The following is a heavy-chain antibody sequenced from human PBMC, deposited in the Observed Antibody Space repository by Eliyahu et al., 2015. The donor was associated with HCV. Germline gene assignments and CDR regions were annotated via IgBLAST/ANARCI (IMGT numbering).Heavy chain of an antibody. CDR2: IGTAGDT. V-gene: IGHV3-13*01. Sequence: EVQLMESGGGLVQPGGSLRLXCAASGFTFRRSRLPLGPPAPPEKVGWVAAIGTAGDTYYPESVKGRFIISRENAKNSLYLQMDSLRAGDTAVYYCAREGYSSSWNDWYFDLWGRGTLVTVSS. J-gene: IGHJ2*01. CDR1: GFTFRRSR. CDR3: AREGYSSSWNDWYFDL. D-gene: IGHD6-13*01.